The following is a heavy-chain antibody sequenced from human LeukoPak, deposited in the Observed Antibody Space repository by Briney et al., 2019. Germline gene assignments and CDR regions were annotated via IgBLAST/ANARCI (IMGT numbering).Heavy chain of an antibody. CDR3: ARQTYGRNSSGWYNFDY. Sequence: SETLSLTCTVSGGSISSSSYYWGWIRQPPGKGLEWIGSIYYSGSTYYNPSLKSRVTISVDTSKNQFSLKLSSVTAADTAVYYCARQTYGRNSSGWYNFDYWGQGTLVTVSS. J-gene: IGHJ4*02. V-gene: IGHV4-39*01. CDR2: IYYSGST. D-gene: IGHD6-19*01. CDR1: GGSISSSSYY.